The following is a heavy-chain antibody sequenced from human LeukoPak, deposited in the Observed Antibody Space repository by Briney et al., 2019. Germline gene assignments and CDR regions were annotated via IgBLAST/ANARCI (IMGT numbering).Heavy chain of an antibody. D-gene: IGHD2-2*01. J-gene: IGHJ6*02. CDR1: GGSFSGYY. CDR3: ARGSIVVVPAAEYYYYYGMDV. CDR2: INHSGST. V-gene: IGHV4-34*01. Sequence: SETLFLTCAVYGGSFSGYYWSWIRQPPGKGLEWIGEINHSGSTNYNPSLKSRVTISVDTSKNQFSLKLSSVTAADTAVYYCARGSIVVVPAAEYYYYYGMDVWGQGTTVTVSS.